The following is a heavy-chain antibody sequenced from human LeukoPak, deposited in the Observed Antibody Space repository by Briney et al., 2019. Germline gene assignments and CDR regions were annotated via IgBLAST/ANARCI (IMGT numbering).Heavy chain of an antibody. Sequence: GGSLRLFCAASGFTFSDFYMSWIREAPGKGLEWVSYISGSGSTIHYADSVKGRFTISRDNAKNSLYLQMNSLRAEDTAVYYCATIAAAGKFLDYWGQGTLVTVSS. D-gene: IGHD6-25*01. CDR3: ATIAAAGKFLDY. J-gene: IGHJ4*02. CDR1: GFTFSDFY. CDR2: ISGSGSTI. V-gene: IGHV3-11*01.